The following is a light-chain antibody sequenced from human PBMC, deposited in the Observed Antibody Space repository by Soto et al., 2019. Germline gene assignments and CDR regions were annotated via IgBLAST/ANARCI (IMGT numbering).Light chain of an antibody. CDR1: SSDVGGYNY. Sequence: QSALTQPPSASGSPGQSVTISCTGTSSDVGGYNYVSWYQQHPGKAPKLMIYEVSKRPSGVPDRLPGSKSGNTASLTVSGLQAEDEADYYCSSYAGNKNVFGTGTKVTVL. J-gene: IGLJ1*01. V-gene: IGLV2-8*01. CDR2: EVS. CDR3: SSYAGNKNV.